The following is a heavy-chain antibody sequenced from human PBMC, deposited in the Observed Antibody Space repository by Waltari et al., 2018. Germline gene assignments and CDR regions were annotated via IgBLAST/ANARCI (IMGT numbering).Heavy chain of an antibody. CDR1: GYSFTSYW. CDR3: ARPKTYYYGSGSPGAFDI. Sequence: EVQLVQSGAEVKKPGESLKISCKGSGYSFTSYWIGWVRQMPGKGPEWMGIIYPGDSDTRYSPSFQGQVTISADKSISTAYLQWSSLKASDTAMYYCARPKTYYYGSGSPGAFDIWGQGTMVTVSS. V-gene: IGHV5-51*03. J-gene: IGHJ3*02. CDR2: IYPGDSDT. D-gene: IGHD3-10*01.